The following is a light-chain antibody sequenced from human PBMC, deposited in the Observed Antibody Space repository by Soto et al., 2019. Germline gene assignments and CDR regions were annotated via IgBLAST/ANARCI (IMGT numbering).Light chain of an antibody. CDR2: DAS. CDR1: QSIDSW. Sequence: DIQMTQSPSTLYASVGDRVTITCRASQSIDSWLAWYQQKPGKAPKILIYDASSLESGVPSRFSGSGSGTEFTLTISSLQPDDFATYYCQQYNTYPYTFGQGTKLEIK. V-gene: IGKV1-5*01. J-gene: IGKJ2*01. CDR3: QQYNTYPYT.